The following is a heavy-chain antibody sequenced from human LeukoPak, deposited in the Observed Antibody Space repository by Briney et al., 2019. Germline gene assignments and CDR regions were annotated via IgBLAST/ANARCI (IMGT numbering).Heavy chain of an antibody. CDR1: GDSFTSGGYF. Sequence: PSETLSLTCTVSGDSFTSGGYFWTRIRQHPGNGLEWIGYISNSGTTSYNPSLKSRVSISVDTSNNQFSLRLSSVTAADTAVYYCARDVVVTSSPDAFDIWGQGTMVTVSS. D-gene: IGHD2-21*02. CDR2: ISNSGTT. J-gene: IGHJ3*02. CDR3: ARDVVVTSSPDAFDI. V-gene: IGHV4-31*03.